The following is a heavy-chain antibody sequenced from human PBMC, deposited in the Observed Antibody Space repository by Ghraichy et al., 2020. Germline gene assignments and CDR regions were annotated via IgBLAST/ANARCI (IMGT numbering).Heavy chain of an antibody. V-gene: IGHV1-18*01. CDR3: ARDLYYYGGSNYYHDAFDI. J-gene: IGHJ3*02. CDR1: GYTFSSWG. D-gene: IGHD3-22*01. Sequence: ASAKVSCKASGYTFSSWGISWVRQAPGQGLEWMGWISGHNGNTYYAQNLQGRVTMTTDTSSSTAYMELRSLRSDDTAVYYCARDLYYYGGSNYYHDAFDIWGQGTMVSVSS. CDR2: ISGHNGNT.